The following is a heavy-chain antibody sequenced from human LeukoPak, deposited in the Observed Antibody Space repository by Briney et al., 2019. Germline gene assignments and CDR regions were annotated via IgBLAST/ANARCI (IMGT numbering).Heavy chain of an antibody. Sequence: PSETLSLTCTVSDDTISDYYRGWIRQPPGKGLDWIGYFYNSGRSTYNPSLKSRVTISADTSKNHFSLKLNSVTTADTAVYYCTRGAGWLIDYWGQGILVTVSS. D-gene: IGHD3-16*01. CDR2: FYNSGRS. V-gene: IGHV4-59*01. J-gene: IGHJ4*02. CDR3: TRGAGWLIDY. CDR1: DDTISDYY.